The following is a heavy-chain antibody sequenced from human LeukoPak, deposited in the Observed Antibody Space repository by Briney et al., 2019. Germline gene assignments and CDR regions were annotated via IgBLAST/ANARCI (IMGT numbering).Heavy chain of an antibody. CDR1: GESFSGYY. V-gene: IGHV4-34*01. J-gene: IGHJ6*04. CDR2: IHHSGST. CDR3: ARRAYYYGMDV. Sequence: SETLFLTCAGHGESFSGYYWTSIRQTPGKVQERIGEIHHSGSTNYNPSLKGRVTISVDKSKNQASLKLSSLSSADTAVYYCARRAYYYGMDVWGKGTMVTVSS.